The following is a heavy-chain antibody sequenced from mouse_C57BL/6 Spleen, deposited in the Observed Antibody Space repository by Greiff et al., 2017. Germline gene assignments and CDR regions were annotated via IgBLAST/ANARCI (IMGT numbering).Heavy chain of an antibody. D-gene: IGHD3-1*01. V-gene: IGHV1-80*01. CDR3: AREGLGYLDY. Sequence: QVQLKESGAELVKPGASVKISCKASGYAFSSYWMNWVKQTPGKGLEWIGPIYPGAGDTNYNGKFKGKATLTADKSSSTAYMQLSSLASEDSAVYCCAREGLGYLDYWGQGTTLTVSS. CDR1: GYAFSSYW. J-gene: IGHJ2*01. CDR2: IYPGAGDT.